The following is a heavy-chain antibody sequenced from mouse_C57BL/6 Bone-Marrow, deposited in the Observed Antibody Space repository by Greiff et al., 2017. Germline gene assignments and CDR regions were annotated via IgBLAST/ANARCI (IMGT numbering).Heavy chain of an antibody. V-gene: IGHV1-69*01. CDR1: GYTFTSYW. Sequence: QVQLQQPGAELVMPGASVKLSCKASGYTFTSYWMHWVKQRPGQGLEWIGETDPSDSYTNYNQKFKGKSTLTVDKSSSTAYMQLSSLTSADSAVYYCARRGYWGQGTTLTVSS. CDR2: TDPSDSYT. CDR3: ARRGY. J-gene: IGHJ2*01.